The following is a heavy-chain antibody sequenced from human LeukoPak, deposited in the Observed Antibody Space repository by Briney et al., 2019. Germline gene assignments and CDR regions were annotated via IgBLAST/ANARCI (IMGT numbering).Heavy chain of an antibody. D-gene: IGHD2-2*01. Sequence: SETLSLTCTVSGGSISNYYWSWIRQPPGKGLEWIGYIYYSGSTNYNPSLKSRVTISVDTSKNQFSLKLRSVTAADTAVYYCARSRKGYQLLSTNRDYYYMDVWGKGTTVTLSS. CDR2: IYYSGST. CDR1: GGSISNYY. J-gene: IGHJ6*03. CDR3: ARSRKGYQLLSTNRDYYYMDV. V-gene: IGHV4-59*01.